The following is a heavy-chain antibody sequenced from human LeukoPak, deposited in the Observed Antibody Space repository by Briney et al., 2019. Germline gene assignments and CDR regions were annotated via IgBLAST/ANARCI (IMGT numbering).Heavy chain of an antibody. V-gene: IGHV3-30*18. Sequence: GGSLRLSCAASGSTFSSYGMHWVRQAPGKGLEWVAVISYDGSNKYYADSVKGRFTISRDNSKNTLYLQMNSLRAEDTAVYYCAKDRGGSWKHIDYWGQGTLVTVSS. CDR1: GSTFSSYG. CDR2: ISYDGSNK. J-gene: IGHJ4*02. CDR3: AKDRGGSWKHIDY. D-gene: IGHD1-1*01.